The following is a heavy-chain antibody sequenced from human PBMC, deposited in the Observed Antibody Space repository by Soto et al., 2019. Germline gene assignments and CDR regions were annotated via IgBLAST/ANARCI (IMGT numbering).Heavy chain of an antibody. Sequence: ASVKVSCKASGYTFTGYYMHWVRQAPVQGLEWMGWINPNSGGTNYAQKFQGRVTMTRDTSISTAYMELSRLRSDDTAVYCCARVEQLVSWGYFDYWGQGTRVTASS. J-gene: IGHJ4*02. V-gene: IGHV1-2*02. CDR1: GYTFTGYY. CDR2: INPNSGGT. D-gene: IGHD6-6*01. CDR3: ARVEQLVSWGYFDY.